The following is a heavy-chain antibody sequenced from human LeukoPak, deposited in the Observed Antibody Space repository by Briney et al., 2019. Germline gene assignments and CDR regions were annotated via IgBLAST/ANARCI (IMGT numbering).Heavy chain of an antibody. CDR2: IKQFGTER. J-gene: IGHJ4*02. Sequence: GGSLRLSCIASGFTFNNFWMGWVRQVPGKGLEWVANIKQFGTERNYLDSVKGRFTISRDNAKNSLYLQMNSLRAEDTAVYYCVRKGTTVTTSFASWGQGTLVTVSS. V-gene: IGHV3-7*01. CDR1: GFTFNNFW. CDR3: VRKGTTVTTSFAS. D-gene: IGHD4-17*01.